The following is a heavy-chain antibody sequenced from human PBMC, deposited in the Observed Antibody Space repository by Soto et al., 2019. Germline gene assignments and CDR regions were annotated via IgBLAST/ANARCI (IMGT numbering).Heavy chain of an antibody. CDR1: VFTFRDYY. CDR2: ISSIGSTI. J-gene: IGHJ4*02. CDR3: ARDTYYYDSSGYQLN. D-gene: IGHD3-22*01. V-gene: IGHV3-11*04. Sequence: GPLRRSCAASVFTFRDYYMSWIRQAPGKGLEWVSYISSIGSTIYYADSVKGRFTISRDNAKNSLYLQMNSLRAEDTAVYYCARDTYYYDSSGYQLNWGQGTLVTVS.